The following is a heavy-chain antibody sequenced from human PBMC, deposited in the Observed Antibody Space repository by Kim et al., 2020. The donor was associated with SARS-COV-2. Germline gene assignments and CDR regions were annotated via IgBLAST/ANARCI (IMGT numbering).Heavy chain of an antibody. J-gene: IGHJ4*01. D-gene: IGHD2-2*01. CDR3: ARDGRQNQLRPGAFYY. CDR2: ISSSGSNI. CDR1: GFTFSSYS. Sequence: GGSLRLSCAASGFTFSSYSMNWVRQAPGKGLEWVSSISSSGSNIYYADSVKGRFTISRDNAKNSLYLQMNSLRAEDTAVYYCARDGRQNQLRPGAFYY. V-gene: IGHV3-21*04.